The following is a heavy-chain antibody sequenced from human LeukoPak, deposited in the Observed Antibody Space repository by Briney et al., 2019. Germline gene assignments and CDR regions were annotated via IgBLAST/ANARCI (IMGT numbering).Heavy chain of an antibody. D-gene: IGHD3-9*01. CDR3: AKEGVLTGYYTEFYFDY. CDR2: ISSSGSTI. V-gene: IGHV3-48*03. J-gene: IGHJ4*02. CDR1: GFTFSSYE. Sequence: GSLRLSCAASGFTFSSYEMNWVRQAPGKGLEWVSYISSSGSTIYYADSVKGRFTISRDSSKNTLFLQMNSLRPEDTALYYCAKEGVLTGYYTEFYFDYWGQGALVTVSS.